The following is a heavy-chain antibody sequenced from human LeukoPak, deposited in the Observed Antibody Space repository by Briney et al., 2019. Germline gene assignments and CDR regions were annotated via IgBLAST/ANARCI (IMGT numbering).Heavy chain of an antibody. CDR1: GGSISNYY. CDR2: IYYSGST. Sequence: SETLSLTCTVSGGSISNYYWSWIRQPPGKGLEWIGYIYYSGSTNYNPSLKSRVTILVDTSKNQFSLKLSSVTAADTAVYYCAAAYCGGDCYGTFDYWGQGTLVTVSS. CDR3: AAAYCGGDCYGTFDY. J-gene: IGHJ4*02. V-gene: IGHV4-59*01. D-gene: IGHD2-21*02.